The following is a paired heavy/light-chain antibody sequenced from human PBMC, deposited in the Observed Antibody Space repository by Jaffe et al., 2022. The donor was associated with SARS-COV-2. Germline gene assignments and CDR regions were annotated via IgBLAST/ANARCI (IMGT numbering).Light chain of an antibody. J-gene: IGLJ3*02. CDR3: QSYDIGLSDSV. V-gene: IGLV1-40*01. Sequence: QSVLTQPPSVSGAPGQRVTISCTGSSSNIGAGYDVHWYQQLPGTAPKVLIYDNTNRPSGVPDRFSASKSGTSASLAISGLRAEDEADYYCQSYDIGLSDSVFGGGTKLTVL. CDR1: SSNIGAGYD. CDR2: DNT.
Heavy chain of an antibody. D-gene: IGHD5-12*01. CDR1: GGSINSANYF. Sequence: QLQLQESGPGLVKPSETVSLTCTVSGGSINSANYFWAWVRQPPGKGLEWIGSIYYSSNTYYKSSLKSRVTMSLDTSKNQFSVKLTSVTAADTAVYYCARHEALRGYTPRGWFDPWGQGTLVTVSS. J-gene: IGHJ5*02. V-gene: IGHV4-39*01. CDR2: IYYSSNT. CDR3: ARHEALRGYTPRGWFDP.